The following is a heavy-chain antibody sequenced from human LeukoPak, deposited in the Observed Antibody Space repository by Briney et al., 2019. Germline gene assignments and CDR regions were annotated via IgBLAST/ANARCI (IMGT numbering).Heavy chain of an antibody. CDR1: GFTFSSYW. Sequence: GGSLRLSCAASGFTFSSYWMSWVRQAPGKGLEWVANIKQDGSEKYYVDSVKGRFTISRDNAKNSLYLQMNSLRAEGTAVYYCARGTSNPYTYYYGSGSYYSFDPWGQGTLVTVSS. CDR2: IKQDGSEK. D-gene: IGHD3-10*01. V-gene: IGHV3-7*01. CDR3: ARGTSNPYTYYYGSGSYYSFDP. J-gene: IGHJ5*02.